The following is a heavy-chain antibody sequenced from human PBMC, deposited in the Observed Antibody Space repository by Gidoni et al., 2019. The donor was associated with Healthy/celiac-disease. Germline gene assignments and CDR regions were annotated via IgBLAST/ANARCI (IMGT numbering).Heavy chain of an antibody. V-gene: IGHV1-69*02. Sequence: QVQLVQSGAEVKNPGSSVKVSCKASGGTFSSYTISWVRQAPGQGLEWMGRIIPILGIANYAQKFQGRVTITADKSTSTAYMELSSLRSEDTAVYYCASYYYDSSGYRGDYYYYGMDVWGQGTTVTVFS. J-gene: IGHJ6*02. CDR1: GGTFSSYT. CDR3: ASYYYDSSGYRGDYYYYGMDV. CDR2: IIPILGIA. D-gene: IGHD3-22*01.